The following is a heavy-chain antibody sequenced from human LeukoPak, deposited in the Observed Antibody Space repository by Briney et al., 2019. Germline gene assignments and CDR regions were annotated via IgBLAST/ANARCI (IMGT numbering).Heavy chain of an antibody. Sequence: PGGSLRLSCVASGITFSTYGMNWFRQAPGKGLEWVSSISSSSSYIYYADSVKGRFTISRDNAKNSLYLQVNSLRAEDTAVYYCARDGGWYFDYWGQGTLVTVSS. J-gene: IGHJ4*02. V-gene: IGHV3-21*01. CDR3: ARDGGWYFDY. D-gene: IGHD6-19*01. CDR1: GITFSTYG. CDR2: ISSSSSYI.